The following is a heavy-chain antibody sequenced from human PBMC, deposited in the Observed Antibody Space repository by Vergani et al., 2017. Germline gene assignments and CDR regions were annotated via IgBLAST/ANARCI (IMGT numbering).Heavy chain of an antibody. J-gene: IGHJ3*02. V-gene: IGHV4-30-4*08. CDR2: IYYSGST. CDR3: ARDAIPAYCRGGSCYSATPADAFDI. CDR1: GGSISSGDYY. D-gene: IGHD2-15*01. Sequence: QVQLQESGPGLVKPSQTLSLTCTVSGGSISSGDYYWSWIRQPPGKGLEWIGYIYYSGSTYYNPSLKSRVTISVDTSKNQFSLKLGSVTAADTAVYYCARDAIPAYCRGGSCYSATPADAFDIWGQGTMVTVSS.